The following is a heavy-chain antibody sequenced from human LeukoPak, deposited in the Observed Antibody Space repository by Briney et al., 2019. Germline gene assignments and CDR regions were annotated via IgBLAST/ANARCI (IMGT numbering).Heavy chain of an antibody. D-gene: IGHD3-22*01. J-gene: IGHJ6*03. Sequence: GGSLRLSCAASGFTFSSYGMHWVRQAAGKGLEWVAFIRYDGSNKYYADSVKGRFTISRDNSKNTLYLQMNSLRAEDTAVYYCARRRGHDYDPLMDVWGKGTTVTISS. CDR2: IRYDGSNK. CDR3: ARRRGHDYDPLMDV. CDR1: GFTFSSYG. V-gene: IGHV3-30*02.